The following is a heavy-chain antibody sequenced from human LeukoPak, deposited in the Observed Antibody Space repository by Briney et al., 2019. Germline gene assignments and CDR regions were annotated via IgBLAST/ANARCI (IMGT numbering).Heavy chain of an antibody. Sequence: GGSLRLSCAASEFTFSSYAMHWVRQAPGKGLEYVSGINRNGESTYYVDSVKGRFTISRDNSKNTLYLQMGSLRVEDMAVYYCARGGGPFDYWGQGTLVTVSS. CDR2: INRNGEST. CDR1: EFTFSSYA. D-gene: IGHD2-15*01. V-gene: IGHV3-64*02. J-gene: IGHJ4*02. CDR3: ARGGGPFDY.